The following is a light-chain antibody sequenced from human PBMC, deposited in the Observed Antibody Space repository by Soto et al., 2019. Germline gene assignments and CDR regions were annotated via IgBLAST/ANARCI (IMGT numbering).Light chain of an antibody. CDR2: AAT. CDR1: QPISIW. CDR3: QQATSFPLT. Sequence: DIQMTQSPSSVSASVVDRVTITCRASQPISIWLAWYQQKPGTAPKLVISAATHLASGVPSRFSGSGSGTDFTLTISSLQAEDFATYYCQQATSFPLTFGGGTKVE. J-gene: IGKJ4*01. V-gene: IGKV1-12*01.